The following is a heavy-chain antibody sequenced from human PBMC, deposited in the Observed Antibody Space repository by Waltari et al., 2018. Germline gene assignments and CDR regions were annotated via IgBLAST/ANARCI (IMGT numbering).Heavy chain of an antibody. CDR2: IIPISGTA. CDR1: GGTFSSYA. J-gene: IGHJ4*02. CDR3: ATLNTMIVDY. V-gene: IGHV1-69*15. D-gene: IGHD3-22*01. Sequence: QVQLVQSGAEVKKPGSSVKVSCKASGGTFSSYAISGVRQAPGQGLEWMGRIIPISGTANDAQKCQGRVTITADESTSTGYMKLSSLRSEDTAVYYCATLNTMIVDYWGQGTLVTVSS.